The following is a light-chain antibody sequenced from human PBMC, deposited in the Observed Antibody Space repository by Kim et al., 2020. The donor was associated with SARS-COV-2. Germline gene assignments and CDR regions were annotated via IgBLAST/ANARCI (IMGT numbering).Light chain of an antibody. CDR2: VAS. CDR1: QDISYY. Sequence: ASVGDRVTITCQASQDISYYLAWYQQKPGKVPKRLIYVASSLESGVPSRFSGGGSGTEFTFTISSLQPEDYATYYCLHHDDHPLTFGQGTRVDIK. CDR3: LHHDDHPLT. J-gene: IGKJ5*01. V-gene: IGKV1-17*03.